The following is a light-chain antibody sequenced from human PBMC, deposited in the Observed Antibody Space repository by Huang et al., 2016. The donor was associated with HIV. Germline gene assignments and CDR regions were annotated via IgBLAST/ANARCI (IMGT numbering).Light chain of an antibody. V-gene: IGKV1-5*03. CDR1: QSLSSW. CDR2: KAS. CDR3: QQYNTYST. Sequence: DIEMTQSPSTLSASVGDRVIITCRASQSLSSWLAWYQQKPGKAPKLLIYKASNLGSGVPSRFNGSGSGTEFTLTISSLQPDDFATYYCQQYNTYSTFGQGTKVEMK. J-gene: IGKJ1*01.